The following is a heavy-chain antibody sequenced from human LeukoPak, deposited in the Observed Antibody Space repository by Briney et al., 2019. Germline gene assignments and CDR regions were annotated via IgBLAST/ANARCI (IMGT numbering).Heavy chain of an antibody. CDR1: GGSISSSSYY. J-gene: IGHJ4*02. Sequence: PSETLSLTCTVSGGSISSSSYYWGWIRQPPGKGLEWIGSIDYSGSTHYNSSLKSRVTISVDTSKNHFSLRLSSVTTADTGAYSCVGQAPNIAARFSSVDYWGQGTLVTVSS. D-gene: IGHD6-6*01. CDR3: VGQAPNIAARFSSVDY. CDR2: IDYSGST. V-gene: IGHV4-39*02.